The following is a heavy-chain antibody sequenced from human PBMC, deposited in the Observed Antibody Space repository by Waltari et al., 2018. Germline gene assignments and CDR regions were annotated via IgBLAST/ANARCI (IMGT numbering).Heavy chain of an antibody. D-gene: IGHD5-12*01. CDR2: INRDGSRE. CDR1: GFN. CDR3: EGSWT. Sequence: EVQLVESGGDLVQPGGSLRLSCAASGFNWIRQAPGKGLEWVANINRDGSRESYVDSVKGRFTISRDNAKNSVFLQMNSLRVEDTAVYYCEGSWTWGQGTLVTVSS. J-gene: IGHJ4*02. V-gene: IGHV3-7*01.